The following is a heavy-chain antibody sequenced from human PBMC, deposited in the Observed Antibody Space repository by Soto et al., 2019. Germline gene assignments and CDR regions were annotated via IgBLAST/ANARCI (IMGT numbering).Heavy chain of an antibody. D-gene: IGHD5-12*01. V-gene: IGHV4-4*02. Sequence: QVQLQESGPGLVEPSGTLSLTYAVSGASIGTNNWWSWVRQPPGKGLEWIGEVYHSGTTNCNPSLKSRVTLSIDKSKNQFSLTLTSMTAADTALYYCAVPGRGDFDYWSQGTLVTVSS. J-gene: IGHJ4*02. CDR3: AVPGRGDFDY. CDR2: VYHSGTT. CDR1: GASIGTNNW.